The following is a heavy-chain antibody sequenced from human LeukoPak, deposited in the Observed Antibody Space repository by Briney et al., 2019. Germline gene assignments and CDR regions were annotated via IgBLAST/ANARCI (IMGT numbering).Heavy chain of an antibody. J-gene: IGHJ4*02. Sequence: ASVKVSCKASGYSFTSHYMNWVRQAPGKGLEWMGGFDPEDGETIYAQKFQGRVTMTEDTSTDTAYMELSSLRSEDTAVYYCATDLGYSSSLGTFDYWGQGTLVTVSS. V-gene: IGHV1-24*01. CDR2: FDPEDGET. D-gene: IGHD6-6*01. CDR3: ATDLGYSSSLGTFDY. CDR1: GYSFTSHY.